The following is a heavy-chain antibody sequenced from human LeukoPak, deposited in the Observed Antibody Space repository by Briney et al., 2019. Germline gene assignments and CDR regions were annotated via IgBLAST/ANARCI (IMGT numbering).Heavy chain of an antibody. V-gene: IGHV3-30*02. CDR1: GFTFSSYG. CDR2: IRYDGSNK. J-gene: IGHJ4*02. D-gene: IGHD3-3*01. Sequence: GGSLRLSCAASGFTFSSYGMHWVRQAPGKGLEWVAFIRYDGSNKYYADSVKGRFTISRDNSKNTLYLQMNSLRAEDTAVYYCATRVRFLEWLFRLHEYYFDYWGQGTLVTVSS. CDR3: ATRVRFLEWLFRLHEYYFDY.